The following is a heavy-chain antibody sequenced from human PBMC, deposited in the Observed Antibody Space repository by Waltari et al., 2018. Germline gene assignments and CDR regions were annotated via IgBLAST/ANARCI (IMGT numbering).Heavy chain of an antibody. CDR3: ARREHDYDYVGGGYRRVIDTFDI. CDR2: IYVGYPET. CDR1: GDKFSTYW. V-gene: IGHV5-51*03. Sequence: EVRLVQSGAEVKKPGESLKISCKGSGDKFSTYWIGWVRQMPGKGLEWMGIIYVGYPETRYSPSFRGQVTMSADKSITTAYLQWSSLKASDTAMYYCARREHDYDYVGGGYRRVIDTFDIWGQGTRVTVSS. J-gene: IGHJ3*02. D-gene: IGHD3-16*02.